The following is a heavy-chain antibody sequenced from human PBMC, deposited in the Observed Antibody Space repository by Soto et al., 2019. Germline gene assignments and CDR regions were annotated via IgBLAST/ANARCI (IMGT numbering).Heavy chain of an antibody. CDR3: AREPNYYDSSGYSWFDP. CDR1: GFTFSSYG. Sequence: PGGSLRLSCAASGFTFSSYGMHWVRQAPGKGLEWVAVIWYDGSNKYYADSVKGRFTISRDNSKNTLYLQMNSLRAEDTAVYYCAREPNYYDSSGYSWFDPWGQGTLVTVSS. V-gene: IGHV3-33*01. D-gene: IGHD3-22*01. CDR2: IWYDGSNK. J-gene: IGHJ5*02.